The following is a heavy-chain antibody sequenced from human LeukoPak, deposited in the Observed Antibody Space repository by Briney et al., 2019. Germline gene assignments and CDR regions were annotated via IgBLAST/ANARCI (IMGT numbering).Heavy chain of an antibody. CDR3: AKGMNYYDSSVYYYEGDAFDI. Sequence: GGSLRLSCAASGFTFSSYGMHWVRQAPGKGLEWVAVISYDGSNKYYADSVKGRFTISRDNSKNTLYLQMNSLRNEDTALYYCAKGMNYYDSSVYYYEGDAFDIWGQGTMVTVSS. D-gene: IGHD3-22*01. V-gene: IGHV3-30*18. J-gene: IGHJ3*02. CDR2: ISYDGSNK. CDR1: GFTFSSYG.